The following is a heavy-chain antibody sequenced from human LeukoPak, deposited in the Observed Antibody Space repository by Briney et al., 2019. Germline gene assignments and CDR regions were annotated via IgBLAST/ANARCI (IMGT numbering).Heavy chain of an antibody. CDR2: IKQDGSEK. V-gene: IGHV3-7*01. CDR1: GFTFNTYG. CDR3: ARDLYRIVVVPHYFDY. D-gene: IGHD3-22*01. J-gene: IGHJ4*02. Sequence: GGSLRLSCAASGFTFNTYGMSWVRQAPGKGLEWVANIKQDGSEKYYVDSVKGRFTISRDNAKNSLYLQMNSLRAEDTAVYYCARDLYRIVVVPHYFDYWGQGTLVTVSS.